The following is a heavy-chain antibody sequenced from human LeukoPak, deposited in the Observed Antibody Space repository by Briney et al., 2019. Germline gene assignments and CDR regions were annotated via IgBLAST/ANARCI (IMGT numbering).Heavy chain of an antibody. V-gene: IGHV4-4*07. CDR1: GGSISSYY. D-gene: IGHD3-22*01. CDR2: IYTSGST. CDR3: AREGTLYYYDSRGPTDAFDI. Sequence: SETLSLTCTVSGGSISSYYWSWIRQPAGKGLEWIGRIYTSGSTNYNPSLKSRVTMSVDTSKNQFSLKLSSVTAADTAVYYCAREGTLYYYDSRGPTDAFDIWGQGTMVTVSS. J-gene: IGHJ3*02.